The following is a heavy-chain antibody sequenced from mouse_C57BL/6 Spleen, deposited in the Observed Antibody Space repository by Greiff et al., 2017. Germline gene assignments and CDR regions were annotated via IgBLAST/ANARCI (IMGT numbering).Heavy chain of an antibody. D-gene: IGHD2-10*02. Sequence: VQVVESGPELVKPGASVKISCKASGYAFSSSWMNWVKQRPGKGLEWIGRIYPGDGDTNYNGKFKGKATLTADKSSSTAYMQLSSLTSEDSAVYFYAEYGNIDYWGQGTTLTVSS. V-gene: IGHV1-82*01. CDR3: AEYGNIDY. CDR1: GYAFSSSW. CDR2: IYPGDGDT. J-gene: IGHJ2*01.